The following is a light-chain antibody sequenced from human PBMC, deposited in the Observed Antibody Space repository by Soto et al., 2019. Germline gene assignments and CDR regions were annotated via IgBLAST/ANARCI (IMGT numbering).Light chain of an antibody. Sequence: QSALTQPASVSGSPGQSITISCTGSGRDIGAYDYVSWYQQHPGKAPKLIIYGVKNRPSGVSNRFSASKSAFTASLTISGLQTEDEADYYCSSYTTIYFYVFGPGTKLTVL. CDR2: GVK. CDR1: GRDIGAYDY. V-gene: IGLV2-14*01. J-gene: IGLJ1*01. CDR3: SSYTTIYFYV.